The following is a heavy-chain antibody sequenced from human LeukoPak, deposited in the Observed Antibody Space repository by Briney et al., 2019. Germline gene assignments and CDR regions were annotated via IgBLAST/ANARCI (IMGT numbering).Heavy chain of an antibody. Sequence: SQTLSLTCTVSGASIRSGHYYWSWIRQPAGTGLEWIGHIHTTGSTNYNPSLKSRVTISVDTSKNQFSLKLSSVTAADTAVYYFATDPGVVIPTAWYFNLWGRGTLVTVSS. CDR3: ATDPGVVIPTAWYFNL. V-gene: IGHV4-61*09. D-gene: IGHD3-22*01. CDR2: IHTTGST. J-gene: IGHJ2*01. CDR1: GASIRSGHYY.